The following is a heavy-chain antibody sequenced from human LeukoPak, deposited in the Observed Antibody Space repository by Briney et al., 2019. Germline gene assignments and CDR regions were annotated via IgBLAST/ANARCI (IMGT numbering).Heavy chain of an antibody. J-gene: IGHJ4*02. V-gene: IGHV4-38-2*02. CDR2: ISHRGST. Sequence: SETLSLTCTVSGYSISNGYYWGWIREPPGKGLEWVGSISHRGSTYYNPSLRSRITISLDRSKQKFSLKLTSVTAADTAVYSCARGAEYYAIWRGYAGYSDYWGQGISVTVSS. D-gene: IGHD3-3*01. CDR1: GYSISNGYY. CDR3: ARGAEYYAIWRGYAGYSDY.